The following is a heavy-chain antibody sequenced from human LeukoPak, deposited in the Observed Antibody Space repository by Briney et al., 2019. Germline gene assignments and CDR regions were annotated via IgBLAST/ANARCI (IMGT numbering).Heavy chain of an antibody. CDR1: GGSLSGSSYC. J-gene: IGHJ5*02. CDR3: ARDPIVGATTRWFDP. Sequence: SETLSLACTVSGGSLSGSSYCWGWIRQPPGKGLEWFGSIYYSGSTYYNPSLKSRVTISVDTSKNQFSLKLSSVTAADTAVYYCARDPIVGATTRWFDPWGQGTLVTVSS. CDR2: IYYSGST. D-gene: IGHD1-26*01. V-gene: IGHV4-39*07.